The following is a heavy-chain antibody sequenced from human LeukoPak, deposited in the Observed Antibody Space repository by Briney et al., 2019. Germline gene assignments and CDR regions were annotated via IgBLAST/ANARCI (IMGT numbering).Heavy chain of an antibody. CDR3: ARRVGISKKYYFDY. CDR1: AGSISNYY. D-gene: IGHD1-26*01. Sequence: SETLSLTCTFSAGSISNYYWTWIRQPPGKGLEWIGYVSESGISNCDVSLKSRVTISIDKLKNQFSLRLSSVTAADTAVYYCARRVGISKKYYFDYWGQGTLVTVSS. CDR2: VSESGIS. J-gene: IGHJ4*02. V-gene: IGHV4-59*12.